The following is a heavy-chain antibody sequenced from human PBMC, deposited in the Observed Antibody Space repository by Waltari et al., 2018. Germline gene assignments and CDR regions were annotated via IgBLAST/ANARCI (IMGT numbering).Heavy chain of an antibody. D-gene: IGHD4-17*01. CDR3: ASGCYGDSIFPPVDY. CDR1: GGSFSSYA. V-gene: IGHV1-69*08. Sequence: QVQLVQSGAEVKKPGSSVKVCCKASGGSFSSYAISWVRQAPGQGLEWMGRSSPSFGPATSAQTFQGRVTIPADKSTSTAYMSLVSLVPEHTAVYYCASGCYGDSIFPPVDYWGQGTLVTVSS. J-gene: IGHJ4*02. CDR2: SSPSFGPA.